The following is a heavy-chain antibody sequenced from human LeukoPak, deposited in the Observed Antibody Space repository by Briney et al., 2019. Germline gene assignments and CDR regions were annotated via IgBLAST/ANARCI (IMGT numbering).Heavy chain of an antibody. J-gene: IGHJ4*02. V-gene: IGHV3-23*01. CDR2: ISGSDGST. Sequence: PGGSLRLSCAASGFTFSSYAMTWVRQAPGKGLEWVSAISGSDGSTYYADSVKGRFTISRDNSKNTLYLQMNSPRAEDTAVYYCYIPYYDTSAYKGYWGQGTLVTVSS. CDR1: GFTFSSYA. CDR3: YIPYYDTSAYKGY. D-gene: IGHD3-22*01.